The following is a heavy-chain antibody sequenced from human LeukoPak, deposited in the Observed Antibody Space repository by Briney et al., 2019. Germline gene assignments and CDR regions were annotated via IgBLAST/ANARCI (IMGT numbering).Heavy chain of an antibody. CDR1: GFTFSSYT. D-gene: IGHD1-26*01. V-gene: IGHV3-48*04. J-gene: IGHJ4*02. Sequence: GGSLRLSCAASGFTFSSYTMNWVRQAPGKGLEWVSYISSSGSTIYYADSVKGRFTISRDNAKNTLYLQMNSLRAEDTAVFYCATGGARLHSYYFDYWGQGTLVTVSS. CDR2: ISSSGSTI. CDR3: ATGGARLHSYYFDY.